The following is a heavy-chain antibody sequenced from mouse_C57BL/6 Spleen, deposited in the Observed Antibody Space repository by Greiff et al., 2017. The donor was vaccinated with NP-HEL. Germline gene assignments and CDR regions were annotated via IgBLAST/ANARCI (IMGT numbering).Heavy chain of an antibody. CDR1: GFNIKDYY. D-gene: IGHD1-1*01. CDR2: IDPEDGET. V-gene: IGHV14-2*01. J-gene: IGHJ3*01. CDR3: ARSLSYGIRLAY. Sequence: VQLQQSGAELVKPGASVKLSCTASGFNIKDYYMHWVKQRTEQGLEWIGRIDPEDGETKYAAKFQGKATITADTSSNTAYLQLSSLTSEDTAVYYCARSLSYGIRLAYWGQGTLVTVSA.